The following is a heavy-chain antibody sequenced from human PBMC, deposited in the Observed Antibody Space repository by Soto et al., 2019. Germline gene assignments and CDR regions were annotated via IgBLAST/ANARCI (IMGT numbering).Heavy chain of an antibody. CDR3: ARDSGTVGYDDS. Sequence: QVQLVQPGAEVKKPGSSVKVSCKASGGTFSTYTINWVRQAPGQGLEWMGRIIPLLDVTNNAQRFQGRVTITADKSTSTVYIELTSLTSQDTAVYYCARDSGTVGYDDSWGQGTLVTVSS. CDR2: IIPLLDVT. D-gene: IGHD3-10*01. V-gene: IGHV1-69*08. CDR1: GGTFSTYT. J-gene: IGHJ4*02.